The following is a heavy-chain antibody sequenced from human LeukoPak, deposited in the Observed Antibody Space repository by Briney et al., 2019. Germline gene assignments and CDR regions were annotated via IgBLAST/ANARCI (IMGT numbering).Heavy chain of an antibody. Sequence: GGSLRLSCAVSGFTFDDYGMSWVRQAPGKGLEWVPGINWNGGSIGYVDSVKGRFTISRDNVKNSLYLQMNSLRAEDTALYYCARGRSTFDYWGQGTLVTVSS. CDR1: GFTFDDYG. V-gene: IGHV3-20*04. J-gene: IGHJ4*02. CDR3: ARGRSTFDY. CDR2: INWNGGSI. D-gene: IGHD2-2*01.